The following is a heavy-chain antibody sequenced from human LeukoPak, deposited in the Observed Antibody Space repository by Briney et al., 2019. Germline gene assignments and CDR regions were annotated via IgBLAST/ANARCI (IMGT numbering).Heavy chain of an antibody. V-gene: IGHV4-31*11. CDR3: ASAVTTLTTFFDY. CDR1: GGSISSGGYY. Sequence: SETLYLTCAVSGGSISSGGYYWSWIRQHPGKGLEWIGYIYYSGSTYYNPSLGSRVSISVDTSKNQFSLKLYSVTAADTAVYYCASAVTTLTTFFDYWGQGTLATVSS. D-gene: IGHD4-17*01. J-gene: IGHJ4*02. CDR2: IYYSGST.